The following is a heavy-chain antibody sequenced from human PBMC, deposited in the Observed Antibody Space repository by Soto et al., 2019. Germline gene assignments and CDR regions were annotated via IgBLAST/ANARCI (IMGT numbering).Heavy chain of an antibody. CDR2: INPNSGGT. CDR3: AGEPHSGPGTNYYYYGMDV. D-gene: IGHD1-1*01. Sequence: ASVKVSCKASGYTFTGYYMHWVRQAPGQGLEWMGWINPNSGGTNYAQKFQSWVTMTRDTSISTAYMELSRLRSDDTAVYYCAGEPHSGPGTNYYYYGMDVWGQGTTVTVSS. CDR1: GYTFTGYY. J-gene: IGHJ6*02. V-gene: IGHV1-2*04.